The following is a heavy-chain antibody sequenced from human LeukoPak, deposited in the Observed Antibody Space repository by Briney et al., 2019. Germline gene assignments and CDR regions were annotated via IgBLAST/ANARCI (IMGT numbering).Heavy chain of an antibody. CDR2: IWYDGSNK. CDR3: ARDRSPWVTAAGKNMDV. CDR1: GFTFSSYS. V-gene: IGHV3-33*08. Sequence: GGSLRLSCAASGFTFSSYSMNWVRQAPGKGLEWVAVIWYDGSNKYYADSVKGRFTISRDNAKNSLYLQMNSLRAEDTAVYYCARDRSPWVTAAGKNMDVWGKGTTVTVSS. D-gene: IGHD6-13*01. J-gene: IGHJ6*03.